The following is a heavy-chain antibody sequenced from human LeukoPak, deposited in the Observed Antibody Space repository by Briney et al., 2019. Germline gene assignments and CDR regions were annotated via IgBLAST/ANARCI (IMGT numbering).Heavy chain of an antibody. J-gene: IGHJ5*02. CDR3: ASREAFDP. V-gene: IGHV4-39*01. Sequence: PSETLSLTCTVSGGSISSSSYYWGWIRQPPGKGLEWIGSIYYSGSTYYNPPLKSRVTISVDTSKNQFSLKLSSVTAADTAVYYCASREAFDPWGQGTLVTVSS. CDR2: IYYSGST. CDR1: GGSISSSSYY.